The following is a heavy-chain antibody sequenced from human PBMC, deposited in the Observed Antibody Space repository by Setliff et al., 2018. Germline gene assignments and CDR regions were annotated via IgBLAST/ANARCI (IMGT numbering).Heavy chain of an antibody. D-gene: IGHD3-10*01. CDR2: IYYSGDT. V-gene: IGHV4-39*07. CDR1: GSSISSSNYY. CDR3: ATDGPVLNGDYIS. J-gene: IGHJ5*02. Sequence: SETLSLTCTVSGSSISSSNYYWGWVRQSPGKGLEWVGSIYYSGDTYYNPSLKSRVTISVDTSKNQFSLRLTSVTAADTAVYYCATDGPVLNGDYISWGQGTLVTVSS.